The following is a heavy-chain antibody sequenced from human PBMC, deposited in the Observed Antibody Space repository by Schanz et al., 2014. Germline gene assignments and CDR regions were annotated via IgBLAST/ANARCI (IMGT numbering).Heavy chain of an antibody. V-gene: IGHV1-18*04. CDR1: GYRFIGYY. J-gene: IGHJ1*01. Sequence: QVLLVQSGAEVKKPGASVKVSCKASGYRFIGYYVHWVRQAPGQGLEWMGWISGYDANTNYAQKFQGRVTMTTDTSTSTAFMELRGLRSDDTAIYYCAGATYSSSWYGGSEYFQHWGQGIQVTVSP. CDR3: AGATYSSSWYGGSEYFQH. D-gene: IGHD6-13*01. CDR2: ISGYDANT.